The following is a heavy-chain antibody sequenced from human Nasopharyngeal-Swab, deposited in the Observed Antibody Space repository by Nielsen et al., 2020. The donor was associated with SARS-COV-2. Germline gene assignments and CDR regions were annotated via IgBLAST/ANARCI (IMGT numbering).Heavy chain of an antibody. J-gene: IGHJ6*02. CDR1: GYTFTSYD. CDR2: MNPNSGNT. D-gene: IGHD6-19*01. Sequence: ASVKVSCKASGYTFTSYDINWVRQATGQGLEWMGWMNPNSGNTGYAQKFQGRVTMTRNTSISTAYMELSSLRSEDTAVYYCARFPREQWHYGMDVWGQGTTVTVSS. CDR3: ARFPREQWHYGMDV. V-gene: IGHV1-8*01.